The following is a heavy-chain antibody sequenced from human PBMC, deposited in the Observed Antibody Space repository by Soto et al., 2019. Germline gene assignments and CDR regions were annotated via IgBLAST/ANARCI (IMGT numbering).Heavy chain of an antibody. CDR1: GYTLTSYA. J-gene: IGHJ5*02. CDR3: ARDTIYDSSGYYYVGYNWFDT. V-gene: IGHV1-3*01. Sequence: ASVKVSCKASGYTLTSYAMHWVRQAPGQRLEWMGWINAGNGNTKYSQKFQGRVTITRDTSASTAYVELSSLRSEDTAVYYCARDTIYDSSGYYYVGYNWFDTWGQGTLVTVSS. D-gene: IGHD3-22*01. CDR2: INAGNGNT.